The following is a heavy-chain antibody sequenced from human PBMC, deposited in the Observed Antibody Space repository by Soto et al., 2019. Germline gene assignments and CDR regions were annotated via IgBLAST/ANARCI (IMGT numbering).Heavy chain of an antibody. CDR3: AHRAIIMIRGVPSWGNWFDP. Sequence: SGPTLVNPTQTLTLTCTFSGFSLSTSGVGVGWIRQPPGKALEWLALIYWDDDKRYSPSLKSRLTITKDTSKNQVVLTMTNMDPMDTATYYCAHRAIIMIRGVPSWGNWFDPWGQGTLVTVSS. J-gene: IGHJ5*02. CDR2: IYWDDDK. V-gene: IGHV2-5*02. D-gene: IGHD3-10*01. CDR1: GFSLSTSGVG.